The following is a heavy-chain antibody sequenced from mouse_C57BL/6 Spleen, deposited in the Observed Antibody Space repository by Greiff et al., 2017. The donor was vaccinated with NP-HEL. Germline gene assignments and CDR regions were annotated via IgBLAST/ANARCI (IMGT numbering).Heavy chain of an antibody. V-gene: IGHV1-63*01. J-gene: IGHJ4*01. CDR1: GYTFTNYW. Sequence: VQLQQSGAELVRPGTSVKMSCKASGYTFTNYWIGWAKQRPGHGLEWIGDIYPGGGYTNYNEKFKGKATLTADKSASTAYMQFSSLTSEDSAIYYCARGAGDYDNYAMDYWGQGTSVTVSS. D-gene: IGHD2-4*01. CDR2: IYPGGGYT. CDR3: ARGAGDYDNYAMDY.